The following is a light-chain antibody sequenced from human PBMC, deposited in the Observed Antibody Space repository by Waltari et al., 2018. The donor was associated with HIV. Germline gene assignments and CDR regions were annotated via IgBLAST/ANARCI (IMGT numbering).Light chain of an antibody. CDR2: AAS. J-gene: IGKJ4*01. CDR1: QGIRTY. Sequence: DTQMTQSPSFLSASIGDRVTLTCRASQGIRTYLAWYQQKPGKVPNLLIYAASTLQSGVPSRFSGSGSGTEFTLTISSLQPEDFATYYCQQLNSYPLTFGGGTKVEIK. V-gene: IGKV1-9*01. CDR3: QQLNSYPLT.